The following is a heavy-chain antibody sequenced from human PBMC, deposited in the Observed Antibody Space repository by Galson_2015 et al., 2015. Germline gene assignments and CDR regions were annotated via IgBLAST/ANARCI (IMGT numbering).Heavy chain of an antibody. J-gene: IGHJ6*02. CDR3: AREFHGMDV. CDR2: IYYRTKWNN. Sequence: SAISGYSVSSNSADWNWIRQSPSRGVEGLGWIYYRTKWNNDYAVPEKIRKTINPDTSKIQFSLLLHSVTPEDTAVYYCAREFHGMDVWGQGTTVTVSS. V-gene: IGHV6-1*01. CDR1: GYSVSSNSAD.